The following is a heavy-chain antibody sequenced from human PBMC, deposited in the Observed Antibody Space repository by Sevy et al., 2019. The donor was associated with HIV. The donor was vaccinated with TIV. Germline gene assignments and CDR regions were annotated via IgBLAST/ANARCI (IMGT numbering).Heavy chain of an antibody. D-gene: IGHD6-13*01. J-gene: IGHJ5*02. CDR2: ISSSGSTI. Sequence: GGSLRLSCAASGFTFSSYEMNWVRQAPGKGLEWVSYISSSGSTIYYADSVKGRFTISRDNAKNSLYLQMNSLRAEDTAVYYCARDRAMYSSSRNWFDPWGQGTLVTVSS. CDR1: GFTFSSYE. CDR3: ARDRAMYSSSRNWFDP. V-gene: IGHV3-48*03.